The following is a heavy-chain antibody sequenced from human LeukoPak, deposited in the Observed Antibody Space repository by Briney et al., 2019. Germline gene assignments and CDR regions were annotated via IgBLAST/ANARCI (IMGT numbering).Heavy chain of an antibody. D-gene: IGHD5-18*01. Sequence: GGSLRLSCAASGFTFSSYGMRWVRQAPGKGLEWVAFIRYDGSNKYYADSVKGRFTISRDNSKNTLYLQMNSLRAEDTAVYYCAREETAMADAFDIWGQGTMVTVSS. V-gene: IGHV3-30*02. J-gene: IGHJ3*02. CDR3: AREETAMADAFDI. CDR2: IRYDGSNK. CDR1: GFTFSSYG.